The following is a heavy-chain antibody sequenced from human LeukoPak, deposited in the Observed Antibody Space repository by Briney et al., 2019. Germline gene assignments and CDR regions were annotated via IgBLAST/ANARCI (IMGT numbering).Heavy chain of an antibody. CDR1: GSTFIYYY. Sequence: ASVKVPCKASGSTFIYYYMHWVRQAPGQGLDWMGVINPRGGSTTYAQKFQGRVTMTRDTSTRTVYMELSSLRSDDMAVYYCARKMTGYSYYFDYWGQGTLVTVAS. V-gene: IGHV1-46*01. D-gene: IGHD2-15*01. CDR3: ARKMTGYSYYFDY. CDR2: INPRGGST. J-gene: IGHJ4*02.